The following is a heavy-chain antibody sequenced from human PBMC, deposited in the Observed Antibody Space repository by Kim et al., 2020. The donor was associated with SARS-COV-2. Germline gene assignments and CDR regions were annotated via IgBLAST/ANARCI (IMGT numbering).Heavy chain of an antibody. CDR2: IIPIFGTA. Sequence: SVKVSCKASGGTFSSYAISWVRQAPGQGLEWMGGIIPIFGTANYAQKFQGRVTITADESTSTAYMELSSLRSEDTAVYYCARDDLAYGSGYYYGMDVWGQGTTVTGSS. CDR3: ARDDLAYGSGYYYGMDV. CDR1: GGTFSSYA. D-gene: IGHD3-10*01. J-gene: IGHJ6*02. V-gene: IGHV1-69*13.